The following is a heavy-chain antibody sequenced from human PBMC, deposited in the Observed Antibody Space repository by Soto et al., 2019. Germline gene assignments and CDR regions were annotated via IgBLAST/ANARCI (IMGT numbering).Heavy chain of an antibody. Sequence: SETLSLTCAVSDGSLSGSYWSWIRQSPGKGLEWIGYIYYTGNTYYNPSLKSRVTISIDTSKNQYPLKLTSVTAADKAVYYCARVMGKNWFDTWGHGTLVTVSS. D-gene: IGHD7-27*01. CDR1: DGSLSGSY. V-gene: IGHV4-59*01. J-gene: IGHJ5*01. CDR2: IYYTGNT. CDR3: ARVMGKNWFDT.